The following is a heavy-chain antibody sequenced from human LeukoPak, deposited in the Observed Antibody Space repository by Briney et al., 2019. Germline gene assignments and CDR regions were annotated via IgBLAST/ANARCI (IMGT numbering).Heavy chain of an antibody. CDR1: GGSFSSYY. D-gene: IGHD1-26*01. Sequence: SETLSLTCTVSGGSFSSYYWAWIRQPAGKGLEWVGRIYNSGTTNYSPSLESRVTMSLDTSKNRFSLSLSSVTAADTAVYYCARDRLGATGHWRIDVWGRGTLVTVSS. V-gene: IGHV4-4*07. CDR2: IYNSGTT. CDR3: ARDRLGATGHWRIDV. J-gene: IGHJ2*01.